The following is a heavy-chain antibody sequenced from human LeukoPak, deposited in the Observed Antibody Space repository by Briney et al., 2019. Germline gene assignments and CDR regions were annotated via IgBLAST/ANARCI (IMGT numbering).Heavy chain of an antibody. V-gene: IGHV4-4*08. D-gene: IGHD2-21*02. CDR1: GGSISSYY. Sequence: SETLSLTCTVSGGSISSYYWSWIRQPPGKGLEWIGRIYTSGSTNYNPSLKSRVTISVDTSKKQFSLKMSSVTAADTAVYYCARDVVTAITDHFDYWGQGTLVTVSS. J-gene: IGHJ4*02. CDR2: IYTSGST. CDR3: ARDVVTAITDHFDY.